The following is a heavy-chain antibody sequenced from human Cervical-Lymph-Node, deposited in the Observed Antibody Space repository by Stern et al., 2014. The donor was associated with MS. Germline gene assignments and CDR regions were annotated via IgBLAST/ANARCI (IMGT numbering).Heavy chain of an antibody. CDR1: GYTFANYW. CDR3: ARRANSGTSSWIEY. D-gene: IGHD1-1*01. CDR2: IYPGDSDS. J-gene: IGHJ1*01. Sequence: VQLVQSGAEVRKSGESLKISCQVSGYTFANYWIAWVRQMPGKGLELMGIIYPGDSDSRYSPSFQGQVTFSADKSINTASLHLSSLKASDTATYFCARRANSGTSSWIEYWGQGTLVTVSS. V-gene: IGHV5-51*03.